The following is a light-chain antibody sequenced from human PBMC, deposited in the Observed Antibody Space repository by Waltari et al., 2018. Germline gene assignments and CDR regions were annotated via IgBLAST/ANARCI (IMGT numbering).Light chain of an antibody. V-gene: IGLV1-40*01. Sequence: QSVLTQPPSLSGAPGQRVTISCTGSSSNLGSGYAVHWYQQLPGTAPKLLIYGNNNRPSGVPDRFSGSRSGTSASLAITGRQAEDEADYYCQSYDNSLSGAWVFGGGTKLTVL. CDR3: QSYDNSLSGAWV. J-gene: IGLJ3*02. CDR2: GNN. CDR1: SSNLGSGYA.